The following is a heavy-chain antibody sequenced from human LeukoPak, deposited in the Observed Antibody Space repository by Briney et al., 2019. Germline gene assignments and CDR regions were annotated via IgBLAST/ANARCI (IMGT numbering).Heavy chain of an antibody. CDR2: ISSDGSNK. CDR3: AKELMGFDY. J-gene: IGHJ4*02. CDR1: GFSFSNYA. Sequence: GGSLRLSCAASGFSFSNYAMHWVGQAPGKGLEWVAVISSDGSNKYYADSVKGRFTISRDNSTNTLYLQMNSLRAEDTAVYYCAKELMGFDYWGQGSLVTVSS. V-gene: IGHV3-30-3*01. D-gene: IGHD2-8*01.